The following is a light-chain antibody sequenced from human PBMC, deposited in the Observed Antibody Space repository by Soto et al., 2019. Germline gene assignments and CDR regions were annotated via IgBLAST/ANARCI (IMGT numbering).Light chain of an antibody. V-gene: IGLV2-14*03. Sequence: HSVLTQPASVSASPGQSITISCTGTRGDIGGYNYVSWYQQHPGKAPKLMIYDVYHRPSGVSNRFSASKSGNTASLTISGLQAEDEADYYCSSYTSSTTLVFGTGTKLTVL. J-gene: IGLJ1*01. CDR2: DVY. CDR1: RGDIGGYNY. CDR3: SSYTSSTTLV.